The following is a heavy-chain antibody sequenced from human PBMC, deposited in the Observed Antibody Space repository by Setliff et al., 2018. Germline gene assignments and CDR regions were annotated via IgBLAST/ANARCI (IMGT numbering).Heavy chain of an antibody. Sequence: ASVKVSCKTSGYNFTNYYIHWVRQAPGQGLEWMGWINANTGGTREVQKFQGRVTMTRDTSIDTAYMEVNRLTYDDTAVYYCARVGGYASAWHGIEAFDIWGQGTKVTVSS. D-gene: IGHD6-19*01. CDR2: INANTGGT. J-gene: IGHJ3*02. CDR1: GYNFTNYY. CDR3: ARVGGYASAWHGIEAFDI. V-gene: IGHV1-2*02.